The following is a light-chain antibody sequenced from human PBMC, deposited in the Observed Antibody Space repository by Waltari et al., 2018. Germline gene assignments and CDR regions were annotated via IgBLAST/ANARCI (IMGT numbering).Light chain of an antibody. J-gene: IGLJ2*01. V-gene: IGLV1-40*01. Sequence: QSVLTQPPSVSGAPGQRVTISCTGSSSNIGAGYDVHWYQQLPGTAPKLLIYDKNNRPSGVPDRFSGSKSGTSASLAITGLQAEDEADYYSQSYDSSLSGSVFGGGTKLTVL. CDR2: DKN. CDR3: QSYDSSLSGSV. CDR1: SSNIGAGYD.